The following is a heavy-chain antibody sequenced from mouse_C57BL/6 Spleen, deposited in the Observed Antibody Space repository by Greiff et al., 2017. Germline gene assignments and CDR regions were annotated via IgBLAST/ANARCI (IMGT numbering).Heavy chain of an antibody. CDR2: IYPGDGDT. CDR1: GYAFSSYW. Sequence: VQLPESGAELVKPGASVKISCKASGYAFSSYWMNWVKQRPGKGLEWIGQIYPGDGDTNYNGKFKGKATLTADKYSSTAYMQLSSLTSEDSAVYFGARYGDDHFDYWGQGTTLTVSS. D-gene: IGHD2-13*01. V-gene: IGHV1-80*01. J-gene: IGHJ2*01. CDR3: ARYGDDHFDY.